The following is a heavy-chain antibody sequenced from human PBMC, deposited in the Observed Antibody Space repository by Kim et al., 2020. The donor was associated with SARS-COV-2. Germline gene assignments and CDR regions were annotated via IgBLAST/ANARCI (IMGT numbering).Heavy chain of an antibody. CDR1: GFTFSSYG. CDR3: AGGHDYGDYAIRGVAPY. J-gene: IGHJ4*02. D-gene: IGHD4-17*01. V-gene: IGHV3-30*03. CDR2: ISYDGSNK. Sequence: GGSLRLSCAASGFTFSSYGMHWVRQAPGKGLEWVAVISYDGSNKYYADSVKGRFTISRDNSKNTLYLQMNSLRAEDTAVYYCAGGHDYGDYAIRGVAPYWGQGTLVTVSS.